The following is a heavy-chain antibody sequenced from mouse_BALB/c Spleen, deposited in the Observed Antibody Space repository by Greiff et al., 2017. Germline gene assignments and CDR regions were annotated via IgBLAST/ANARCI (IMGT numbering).Heavy chain of an antibody. J-gene: IGHJ2*01. CDR1: GYTFTSYW. Sequence: QVQLQQSGAELAKPGASVKMSCKASGYTFTSYWMHWVKQRPGQGLEWIGYINPSTGYTEYNQKFKDKATLTADKSSSTAYMQLSSLTSEDSAVYYCARPHYYGSSPYYFDYWGQGTTLTVSS. D-gene: IGHD1-1*01. CDR3: ARPHYYGSSPYYFDY. CDR2: INPSTGYT. V-gene: IGHV1-7*01.